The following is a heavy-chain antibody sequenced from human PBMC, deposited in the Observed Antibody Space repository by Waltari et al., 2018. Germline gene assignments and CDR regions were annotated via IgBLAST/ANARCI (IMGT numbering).Heavy chain of an antibody. Sequence: VQLVESGGVLVNPGGSLRLSCSASGFTFSSYAMGWVRQAPGKGLEWNSSFGTSGPTTYYVDSGKGRFANSGDNSHNTLYLQMNRLRAEDTATYYCAKMRGGVTTAFDYWGQGTLVTVSS. CDR3: AKMRGGVTTAFDY. CDR2: FGTSGPTT. J-gene: IGHJ4*02. D-gene: IGHD4-4*01. CDR1: GFTFSSYA. V-gene: IGHV3-23*04.